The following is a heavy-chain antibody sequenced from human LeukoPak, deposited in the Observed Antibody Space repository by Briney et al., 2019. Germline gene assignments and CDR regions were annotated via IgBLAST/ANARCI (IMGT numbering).Heavy chain of an antibody. V-gene: IGHV3-20*04. J-gene: IGHJ5*02. Sequence: GGSLRLSCTASGFKFDDYDMSWVRQVPGKGLEWVSGITWYWDKTGYADSVRGRFAIPRDNTKKSLYLQMSSLRAEDTALYYCARDPFCSSSTGCFFEDWFDPWGPGTLVTVSS. D-gene: IGHD2-2*01. CDR1: GFKFDDYD. CDR2: ITWYWDKT. CDR3: ARDPFCSSSTGCFFEDWFDP.